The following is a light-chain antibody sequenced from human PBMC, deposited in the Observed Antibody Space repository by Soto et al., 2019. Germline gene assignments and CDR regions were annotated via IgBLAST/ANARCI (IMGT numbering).Light chain of an antibody. CDR2: DTS. V-gene: IGKV3-11*01. CDR1: QSVSSF. CDR3: QQRSSWPPT. Sequence: EIVLTQSPGTLSLSPGERATLSCRASQSVSSFLAWYQQKVGQAPRPLIYDTSNRATGIPARFSGSGSGTDFTLTISSLEPEDFAVYYCQQRSSWPPTCGPGTKVDIK. J-gene: IGKJ3*01.